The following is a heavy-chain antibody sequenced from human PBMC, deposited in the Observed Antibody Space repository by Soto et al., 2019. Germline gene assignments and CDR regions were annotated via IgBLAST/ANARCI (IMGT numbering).Heavy chain of an antibody. V-gene: IGHV4-34*01. J-gene: IGHJ6*03. D-gene: IGHD2-15*01. CDR3: ARGPRNRYCSGGSCYHYYYYMDV. Sequence: QVQLQQWGAGLWKPSETLSLTCAVYGGSFSGYYWSWIRQPPGKGLEWIGVINHSGSTNYNPSLKSRVTISVDTSKNQFSLKLSSVTAADTAVYYCARGPRNRYCSGGSCYHYYYYMDVWGKGTTVTVSS. CDR1: GGSFSGYY. CDR2: INHSGST.